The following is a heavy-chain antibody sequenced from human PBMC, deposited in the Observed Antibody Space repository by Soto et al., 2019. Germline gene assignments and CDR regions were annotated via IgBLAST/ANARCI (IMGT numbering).Heavy chain of an antibody. D-gene: IGHD3-9*01. V-gene: IGHV3-53*01. CDR1: GFTVSSNY. CDR3: ARELTYYYGMDV. CDR2: IYSGGST. J-gene: IGHJ6*02. Sequence: GGSLRLSCAASGFTVSSNYMSWVRQAPGKGLEWVSVIYSGGSTYYADSVKGRFTISRDNSKNTLYLQMNSLRAEDTAVYYCARELTYYYGMDVWGQGTTVTVSS.